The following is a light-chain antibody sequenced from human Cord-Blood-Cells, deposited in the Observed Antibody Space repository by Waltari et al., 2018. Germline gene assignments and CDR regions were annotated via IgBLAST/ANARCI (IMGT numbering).Light chain of an antibody. CDR3: QQRSNWPGT. Sequence: EIVLTQSPATLSLTPGERATLSCRASQSVSSYLAWYQQKPGQGPRLLIYDASNRATGIPARFSGSGSGTDFTLTISSLEPEDFAVYYCQQRSNWPGTFGGGTKVEIK. CDR2: DAS. V-gene: IGKV3-11*01. J-gene: IGKJ4*01. CDR1: QSVSSY.